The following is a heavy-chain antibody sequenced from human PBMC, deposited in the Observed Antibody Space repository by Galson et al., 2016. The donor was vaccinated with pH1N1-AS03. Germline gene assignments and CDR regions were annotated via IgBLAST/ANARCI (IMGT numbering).Heavy chain of an antibody. J-gene: IGHJ3*02. V-gene: IGHV3-21*01. CDR1: GFTFSSYS. D-gene: IGHD3-22*01. CDR3: ARSRSPDYYDSSTYRPDAFDI. CDR2: ISSSGNYK. Sequence: SLRLSCAASGFTFSSYSMNWVRQAPGKGLEWVSSISSSGNYKYYADSVKVRFTVSRDNAMNSLYLQMNSLRAEDTALYYCARSRSPDYYDSSTYRPDAFDIWGQGTMVTVSS.